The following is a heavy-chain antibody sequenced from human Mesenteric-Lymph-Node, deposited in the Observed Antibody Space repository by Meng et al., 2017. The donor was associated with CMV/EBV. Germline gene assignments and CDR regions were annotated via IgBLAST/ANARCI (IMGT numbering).Heavy chain of an antibody. D-gene: IGHD3-22*01. CDR2: IYYSGST. CDR1: GGSISSSSYY. V-gene: IGHV4-39*01. Sequence: SETLSLTCTVSGGSISSSSYYWGWIRQPPGKGLEWIGSIYYSGSTYYNPSLKSRVTISVDTSKNQFSLKLSSVTAADTAVYYCARYGPDSSGYPLEPWGQGTLVTVSS. CDR3: ARYGPDSSGYPLEP. J-gene: IGHJ4*02.